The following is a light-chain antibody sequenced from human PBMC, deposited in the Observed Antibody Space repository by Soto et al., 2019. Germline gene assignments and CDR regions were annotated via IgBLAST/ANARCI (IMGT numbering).Light chain of an antibody. J-gene: IGKJ1*01. Sequence: DIQMTQSPSSLSASVGDRVTITCQASQDISNYLNWYQQKPGKAPKLLIYDASSLESGVPSRFSGRGSGTEFTLTISSLQPDDFATYYCQHYNSYSEAFGQGTKVDIK. CDR2: DAS. CDR3: QHYNSYSEA. V-gene: IGKV1-5*01. CDR1: QDISNY.